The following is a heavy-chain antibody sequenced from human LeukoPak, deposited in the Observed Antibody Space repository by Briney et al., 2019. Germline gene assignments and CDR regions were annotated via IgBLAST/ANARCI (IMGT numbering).Heavy chain of an antibody. Sequence: GASVKVSCKASGYTFTSYYMHWVRQAPGQGLEWMGIINPSGGSTSYAQKFQGRVTMTRDMSTSTVYMELSSLRSEDTAVYYCARTVQQLIYFSGEVNWFDPWGQGTLVTVSS. J-gene: IGHJ5*02. CDR2: INPSGGST. V-gene: IGHV1-46*01. CDR3: ARTVQQLIYFSGEVNWFDP. D-gene: IGHD6-13*01. CDR1: GYTFTSYY.